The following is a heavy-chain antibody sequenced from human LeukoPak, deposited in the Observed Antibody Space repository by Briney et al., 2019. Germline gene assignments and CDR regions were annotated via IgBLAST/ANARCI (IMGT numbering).Heavy chain of an antibody. CDR3: AKSTWPTYYFDY. CDR2: IYHSGST. V-gene: IGHV4-38-2*02. CDR1: GGSISSYY. Sequence: SETLSLTCTVSGGSISSYYWGWIRQPPGKGLEWIGSIYHSGSTYYNPSLKSQVTILVDTSKNQFSLKLSSVTAADTAVYYCAKSTWPTYYFDYWGQGTLVTVSS. J-gene: IGHJ4*02.